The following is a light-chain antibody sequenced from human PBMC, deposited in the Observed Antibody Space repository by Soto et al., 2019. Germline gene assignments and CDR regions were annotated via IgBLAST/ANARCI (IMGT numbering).Light chain of an antibody. J-gene: IGLJ3*02. Sequence: QSALTQPASVSGSAGKSITISCTGTSSDVGGYNYVSWYQQHPGKAPKLMIYEVSNRPSGVSNRFSGSKSGNTASLTISGLQAEDEADYYCSSYTTISTLEVFGGGTKVTV. CDR1: SSDVGGYNY. CDR3: SSYTTISTLEV. V-gene: IGLV2-14*01. CDR2: EVS.